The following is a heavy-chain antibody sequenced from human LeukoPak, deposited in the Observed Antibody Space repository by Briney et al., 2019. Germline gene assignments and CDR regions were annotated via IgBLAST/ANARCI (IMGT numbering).Heavy chain of an antibody. D-gene: IGHD5-24*01. Sequence: GGSLRLSCAASGFSFNDYAMSWVRQAPGKGLEWVSVISGSGGRTSYADSVKGRFTISRDNAKNSLYLQMNSLRDEDTAVYYCTRGRGADGYNFFDYWGQGTLVTVSS. CDR1: GFSFNDYA. V-gene: IGHV3-23*01. CDR3: TRGRGADGYNFFDY. CDR2: ISGSGGRT. J-gene: IGHJ4*02.